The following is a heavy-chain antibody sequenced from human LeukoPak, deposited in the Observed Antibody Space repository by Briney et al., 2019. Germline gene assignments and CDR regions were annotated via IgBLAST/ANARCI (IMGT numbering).Heavy chain of an antibody. CDR3: ARDGGCSGGSCYGWFDP. V-gene: IGHV3-48*01. Sequence: TGGSLRLSCADSGFTFSSYSMNWVRQAPGKGLEWVSYISSSSSTIYYADSVKGRFTISRDNAKNSLYLQMNSLRAEDTAVYYCARDGGCSGGSCYGWFDPWGQGTLVTVSS. D-gene: IGHD2-15*01. CDR2: ISSSSSTI. J-gene: IGHJ5*02. CDR1: GFTFSSYS.